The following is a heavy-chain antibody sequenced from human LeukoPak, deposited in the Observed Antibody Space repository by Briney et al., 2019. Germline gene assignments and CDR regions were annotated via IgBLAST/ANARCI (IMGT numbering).Heavy chain of an antibody. CDR2: IYYTGST. V-gene: IGHV4-59*08. D-gene: IGHD2-2*01. J-gene: IGHJ4*02. Sequence: SETLSLTCTVSGGSISGYYWSWIRQPPGKGLEWIGFIYYTGSTNYNPSLKSRVTISVDTSKNQFSMTLRSVTAADTAVYYCARQASCSSATCNPFDYWGQGTLVTVSS. CDR3: ARQASCSSATCNPFDY. CDR1: GGSISGYY.